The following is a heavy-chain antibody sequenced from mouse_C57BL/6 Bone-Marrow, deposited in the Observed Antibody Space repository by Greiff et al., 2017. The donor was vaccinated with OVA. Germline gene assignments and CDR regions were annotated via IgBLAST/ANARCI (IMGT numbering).Heavy chain of an antibody. J-gene: IGHJ3*01. Sequence: QVQLKQSGAELARPGASVKLSCKASGYTFTSYGISWVKQRTGQGLEWIGEIYPRSGNTYYNEKFKGKATLTADKSSSTAYMELRSLTSEDSAVYFCARREGFAYGGQGTLVTVSA. CDR2: IYPRSGNT. V-gene: IGHV1-81*01. CDR1: GYTFTSYG. CDR3: ARREGFAY.